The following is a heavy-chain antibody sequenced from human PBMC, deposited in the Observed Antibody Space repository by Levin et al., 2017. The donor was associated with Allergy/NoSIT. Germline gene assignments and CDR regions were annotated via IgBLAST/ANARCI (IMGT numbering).Heavy chain of an antibody. Sequence: GESLKISCAASGFTFSNYAMHWVRQAPGKGLQWVAVISYDGNNNYYTHSVKGRFTISRDNSKNTLYLQMNSLRAEDTAVYYCARDFYLSGRYWGGYFDCWGQGTLVTVSS. CDR3: ARDFYLSGRYWGGYFDC. CDR2: ISYDGNNN. V-gene: IGHV3-30-3*01. CDR1: GFTFSNYA. J-gene: IGHJ4*02. D-gene: IGHD3-10*01.